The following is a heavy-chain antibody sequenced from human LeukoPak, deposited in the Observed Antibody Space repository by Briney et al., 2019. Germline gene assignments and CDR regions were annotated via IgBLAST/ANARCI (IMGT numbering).Heavy chain of an antibody. J-gene: IGHJ4*02. Sequence: GGSLRLSCVGSGFTFSSYWMSWVRQAPGKGPECVANMKQDASEKYYFGALNGRFTIFRDNAKNSLYLQMNTLTVEDTALYFCVRDRNPRHSYFDLWGQGTLVTVSS. D-gene: IGHD1-1*01. CDR1: GFTFSSYW. CDR3: VRDRNPRHSYFDL. V-gene: IGHV3-7*01. CDR2: MKQDASEK.